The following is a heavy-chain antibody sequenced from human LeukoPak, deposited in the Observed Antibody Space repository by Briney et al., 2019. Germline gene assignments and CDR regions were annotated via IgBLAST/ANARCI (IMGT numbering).Heavy chain of an antibody. CDR1: GVSISNNYFY. J-gene: IGHJ4*02. D-gene: IGHD1-26*01. CDR2: VHYTGST. CDR3: ATLGLLRGAGFNLATHFDF. Sequence: SETLSLTCTVSGVSISNNYFYWAWIRQPPGKGLELIGYVHYTGSTFYNSSLKSRVTISADTSQNQFSLSLTSVTAADTAVYYCATLGLLRGAGFNLATHFDFWGQGTLVTVSS. V-gene: IGHV4-39*01.